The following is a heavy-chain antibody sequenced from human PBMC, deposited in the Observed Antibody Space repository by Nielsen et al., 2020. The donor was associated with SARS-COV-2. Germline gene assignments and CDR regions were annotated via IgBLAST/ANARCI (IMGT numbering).Heavy chain of an antibody. CDR1: GGTFSSYA. CDR3: AREEWELPYNWFDP. Sequence: SVKVSCKASGGTFSSYAISWVRQAPGQGLEWMGRIIPILGIANYAQKFQGRVTITADKSTSTAYMELSSLRSEDTAVYYCAREEWELPYNWFDPWGQGTLVIVSS. J-gene: IGHJ5*02. V-gene: IGHV1-69*04. CDR2: IIPILGIA. D-gene: IGHD1-26*01.